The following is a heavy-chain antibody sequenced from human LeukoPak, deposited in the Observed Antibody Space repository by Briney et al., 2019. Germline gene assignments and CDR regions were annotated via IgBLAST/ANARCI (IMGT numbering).Heavy chain of an antibody. CDR1: GGSFSGYY. CDR2: INNSGST. Sequence: SETLSHTCAVYGGSFSGYYWSWIRQPPGKGLEWIGEINNSGSTNYNPSLKSRATISVDTSKNQFSLKLSSVTAADTAVYYCARVGAVAASYWGQGTLVTVSS. V-gene: IGHV4-34*01. J-gene: IGHJ4*02. D-gene: IGHD6-19*01. CDR3: ARVGAVAASY.